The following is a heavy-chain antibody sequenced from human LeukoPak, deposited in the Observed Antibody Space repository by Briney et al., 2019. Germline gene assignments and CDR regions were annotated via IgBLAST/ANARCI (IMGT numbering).Heavy chain of an antibody. D-gene: IGHD3-22*01. CDR3: ARGRGYYDSSGYYVPQADAFDI. CDR2: IYHSGST. Sequence: SQTLSLTCTVSGGSISSGDYYWSWIRQPPGKGLEWIGYIYHSGSTYYSPSLKSRVTISVDRSKNQFSLKLSSVTAADTAVYYCARGRGYYDSSGYYVPQADAFDIWGQGTMVTVSS. V-gene: IGHV4-30-2*01. CDR1: GGSISSGDYY. J-gene: IGHJ3*02.